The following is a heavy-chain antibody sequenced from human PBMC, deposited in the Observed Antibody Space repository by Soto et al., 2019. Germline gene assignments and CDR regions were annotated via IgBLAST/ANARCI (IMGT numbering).Heavy chain of an antibody. D-gene: IGHD2-2*02. V-gene: IGHV3-7*01. CDR1: GFYITNYW. CDR2: IKEDGSLK. CDR3: VRDSYTAHWHTAGEDY. Sequence: LRLSCAASGFYITNYWMTWVRQAPGKGPEWVANIKEDGSLKFYVDSVRGRFTISRDNAKNSVYLGMSRLRAEDTAVYYCVRDSYTAHWHTAGEDYWGQGTLVTVSS. J-gene: IGHJ4*02.